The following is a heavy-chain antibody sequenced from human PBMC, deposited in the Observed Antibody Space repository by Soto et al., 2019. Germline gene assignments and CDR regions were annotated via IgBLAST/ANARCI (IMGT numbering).Heavy chain of an antibody. J-gene: IGHJ6*04. V-gene: IGHV1-69*13. D-gene: IGHD4-17*01. Sequence: SVKVSCKASGGTFSSYAISWVRQAPGQGLEWMGGIIPIFGTANYAQKFQGRVTITADESTSTAYMELSSLRSEDTAVYYCASSIGAGRSLVYYYGMDVWGKGTTVTVSS. CDR1: GGTFSSYA. CDR3: ASSIGAGRSLVYYYGMDV. CDR2: IIPIFGTA.